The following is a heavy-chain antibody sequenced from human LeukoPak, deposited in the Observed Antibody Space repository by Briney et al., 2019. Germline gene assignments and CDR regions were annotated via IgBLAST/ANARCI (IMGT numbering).Heavy chain of an antibody. CDR1: GFPFSSYS. V-gene: IGHV3-48*01. CDR3: ARSRYDVVYFDY. D-gene: IGHD3-3*01. CDR2: ISSSSSTI. Sequence: PPGGSLRLSCAASGFPFSSYSMHWVRQAPGKGLEWVSYISSSSSTIYYADSVKGRFTISRDNAKNSLYLQMTSLRAEDTAVYFCARSRYDVVYFDYWGQGTLVTVSS. J-gene: IGHJ4*02.